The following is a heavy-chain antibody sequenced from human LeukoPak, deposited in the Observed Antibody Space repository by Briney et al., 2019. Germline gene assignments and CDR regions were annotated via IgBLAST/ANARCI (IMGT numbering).Heavy chain of an antibody. Sequence: PSETLSLTCTVSGDSISRYYWSWIRQPPGKGLEWIGYIFYSGGTNYNPSLESRVTISVDTSKNQFSLKLSSVTAADTAVYYCARDDYGDGPFDYWGQGTLVTVSS. J-gene: IGHJ4*02. CDR2: IFYSGGT. V-gene: IGHV4-59*01. D-gene: IGHD4-17*01. CDR1: GDSISRYY. CDR3: ARDDYGDGPFDY.